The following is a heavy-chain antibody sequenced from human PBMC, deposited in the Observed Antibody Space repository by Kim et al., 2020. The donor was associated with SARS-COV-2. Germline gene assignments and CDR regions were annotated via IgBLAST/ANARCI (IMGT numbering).Heavy chain of an antibody. V-gene: IGHV3-30-3*01. CDR1: GFTFSSYA. CDR3: EGLEWLSGGMDV. CDR2: ISYDGSNK. J-gene: IGHJ6*02. Sequence: GGSLRLSCAASGFTFSSYAMHWVRQAPGKGLEWVAVISYDGSNKYYADSVKGRFTISRDNSKNTLYLQMNSLRAEDTAVYYCEGLEWLSGGMDVWVQGTT. D-gene: IGHD3-3*01.